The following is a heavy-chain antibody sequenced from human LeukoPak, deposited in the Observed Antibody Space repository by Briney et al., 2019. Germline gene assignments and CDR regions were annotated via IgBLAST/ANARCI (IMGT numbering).Heavy chain of an antibody. D-gene: IGHD3-3*01. J-gene: IGHJ4*02. CDR1: GFTFSDYY. CDR2: LSSSGSPI. V-gene: IGHV3-11*01. CDR3: ARENYDFWSGYSAYYFDY. Sequence: GGSLRLSCAASGFTFSDYYMSCIREAPGRTLGWVSYLSSSGSPIYYPDSVKGRFTISRDNAKNSLYLKMNSLRAEDTAVYYSARENYDFWSGYSAYYFDYWGQGTLVTASS.